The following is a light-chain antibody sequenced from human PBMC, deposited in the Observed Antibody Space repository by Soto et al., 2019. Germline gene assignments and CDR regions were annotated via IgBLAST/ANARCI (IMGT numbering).Light chain of an antibody. CDR1: QSLLYISNNQNY. J-gene: IGKJ5*01. V-gene: IGKV4-1*01. CDR2: GAS. CDR3: QQYYSSIT. Sequence: DIVRTQSPVSLAVSLSERATINCKSSQSLLYISNNQNYLGWYQQKPGQPPKLLIYGASTRESGVPDRFSGSGSGTDFTLTISSLQAVDVAVYCCQQYYSSITFGQGTRLEIK.